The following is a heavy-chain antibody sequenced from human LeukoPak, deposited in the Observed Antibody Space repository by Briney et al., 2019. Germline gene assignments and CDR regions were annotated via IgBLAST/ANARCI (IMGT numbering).Heavy chain of an antibody. Sequence: PSETLSLTCAVYGGSITGYYWSWIRQTPGRGLEWVGEIHYTGATSYNPSLKSRATISTDTSKNQFSLRLSPVTAADTAVYYCARGNILTGYCFDFWGQGALVTVSS. D-gene: IGHD3-9*01. J-gene: IGHJ4*02. CDR1: GGSITGYY. CDR2: IHYTGAT. V-gene: IGHV4-34*01. CDR3: ARGNILTGYCFDF.